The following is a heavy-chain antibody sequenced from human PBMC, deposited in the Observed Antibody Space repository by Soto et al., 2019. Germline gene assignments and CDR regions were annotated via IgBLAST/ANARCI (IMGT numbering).Heavy chain of an antibody. CDR2: ISYDGSNK. V-gene: IGHV3-30-3*01. Sequence: GGSLRLSCAASGFTFSSYAMHWFRQAPGKGLEWVAVISYDGSNKYYADSVKGRFTISRDNSKNTLYLQMNSLRAEDTAVYYCARAAGLAYYYYYGMDVWGQGTTVTVSS. CDR1: GFTFSSYA. J-gene: IGHJ6*02. CDR3: ARAAGLAYYYYYGMDV. D-gene: IGHD5-12*01.